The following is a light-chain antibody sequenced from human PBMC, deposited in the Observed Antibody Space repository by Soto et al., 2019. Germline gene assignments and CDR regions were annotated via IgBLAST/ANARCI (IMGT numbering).Light chain of an antibody. CDR2: AAS. CDR1: QIVRSS. Sequence: EIVLTQSPATLSLSQGERATLSCRATQIVRSSLHWYLQQPGQAPRLLVSAASIRATGIPARFSGSGSGTEYSLTISSLQSEDFGVYFRQQYDPWWTFGHGTKVDIK. V-gene: IGKV3-15*01. J-gene: IGKJ1*01. CDR3: QQYDPWWT.